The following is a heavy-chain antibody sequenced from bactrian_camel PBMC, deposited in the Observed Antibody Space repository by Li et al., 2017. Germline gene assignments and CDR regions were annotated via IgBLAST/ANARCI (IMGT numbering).Heavy chain of an antibody. CDR3: AKALGSGDYYTGEYNY. V-gene: IGHV3S1*01. CDR1: GLTFSSYW. D-gene: IGHD2*01. CDR2: INSDSSST. J-gene: IGHJ4*01. Sequence: QLVESGGNLVQPGGSLRLSCAASGLTFSSYWMHWVRQAPGKGLKWVSSINSDSSSTYYAVSVNGRFTISRDNAKNVLYLQMSSLKSEDTALYYCAKALGSGDYYTGEYNYWGQGTQVTVS.